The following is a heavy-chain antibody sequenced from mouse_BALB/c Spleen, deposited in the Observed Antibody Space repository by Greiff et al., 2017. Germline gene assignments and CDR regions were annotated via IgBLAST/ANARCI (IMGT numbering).Heavy chain of an antibody. CDR3: NAGGNYGY. D-gene: IGHD2-1*01. J-gene: IGHJ2*01. V-gene: IGHV14-4*02. CDR2: IDPENGDT. Sequence: VQLKESGAELVRSGASVKLSCTASGFNIKDYYMHWVKQRPEQGLEWIGWIDPENGDTEYAPKFQGKATMTADTSSNTAYLQLSSLTSEDTAVYYCNAGGNYGYWGQGTTPTVSS. CDR1: GFNIKDYY.